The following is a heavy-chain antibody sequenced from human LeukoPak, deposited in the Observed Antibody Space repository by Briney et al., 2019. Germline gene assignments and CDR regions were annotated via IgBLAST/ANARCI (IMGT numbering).Heavy chain of an antibody. CDR3: AREIDGTAAAFYDYYMDV. V-gene: IGHV3-48*01. CDR2: ISSSSNTI. Sequence: GGSLRLSCAASGFTFSTYGMNWVRQAPGKGLEWVSYISSSSNTIHYADSVKGRFTISRDNAKNSLYLQMNSLRAEDTAVYYCAREIDGTAAAFYDYYMDVWGKGTTVTVSS. D-gene: IGHD6-13*01. J-gene: IGHJ6*03. CDR1: GFTFSTYG.